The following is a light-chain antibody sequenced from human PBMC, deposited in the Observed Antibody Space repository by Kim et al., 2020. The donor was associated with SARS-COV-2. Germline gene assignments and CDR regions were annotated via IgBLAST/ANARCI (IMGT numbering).Light chain of an antibody. V-gene: IGKV1-39*01. Sequence: ASVGDRVTITCRTSQTIRSHLKWYQQKPGGAPKRLISAASTLQGGVPSRCSGRGAETDFTLTISSLQPEDFATYFCQQSYITPCTFGPGTKVDIK. CDR3: QQSYITPCT. CDR2: AAS. J-gene: IGKJ3*01. CDR1: QTIRSH.